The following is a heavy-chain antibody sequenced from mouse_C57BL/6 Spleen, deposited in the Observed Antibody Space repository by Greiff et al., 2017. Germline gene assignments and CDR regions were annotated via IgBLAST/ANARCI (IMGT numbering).Heavy chain of an antibody. J-gene: IGHJ2*01. CDR3: ARSAQATYYFDY. Sequence: EVQLQQSGPVLVKPGASVKMSCKASRYTFTDYYMNWVKQSHGKSLEWIGVINPYNGGTSSNQKFKGKATLTVDKSSSTAYMELNSLTSEDSAVYYCARSAQATYYFDYWGQGTTLTVSS. CDR1: RYTFTDYY. CDR2: INPYNGGT. D-gene: IGHD3-2*02. V-gene: IGHV1-19*01.